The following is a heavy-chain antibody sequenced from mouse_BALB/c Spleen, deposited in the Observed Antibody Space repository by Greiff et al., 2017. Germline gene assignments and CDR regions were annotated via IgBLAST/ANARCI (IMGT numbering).Heavy chain of an antibody. Sequence: EVMLVESGGGLVKPGGSLKLSCAASGFTFSSYTMSWVRQTPEKRLEWVATISSGGSYTYYPDSVKGRFTISRDNAKNTLYLQMSSLKSEDTAMYYCTRDRNMITTFAYWGQGTLVTVSA. V-gene: IGHV5-6-4*01. CDR2: ISSGGSYT. D-gene: IGHD2-4*01. J-gene: IGHJ3*01. CDR3: TRDRNMITTFAY. CDR1: GFTFSSYT.